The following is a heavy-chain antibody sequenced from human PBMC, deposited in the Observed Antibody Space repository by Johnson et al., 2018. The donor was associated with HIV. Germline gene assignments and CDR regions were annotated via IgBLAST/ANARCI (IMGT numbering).Heavy chain of an antibody. V-gene: IGHV3-30*18. Sequence: QVQLVESGGGVVQPGRSLRLSCAASGFTFSSYGMHWVRQAPGKGLEWAAVISYDGSNKYYADSVKGRFTISRDNSKNTLYLQMNSLRPQDTAVYYCAKDKFMFLDNPVDAFDVWGQGTMVTFSS. CDR2: ISYDGSNK. CDR1: GFTFSSYG. CDR3: AKDKFMFLDNPVDAFDV. D-gene: IGHD3/OR15-3a*01. J-gene: IGHJ3*01.